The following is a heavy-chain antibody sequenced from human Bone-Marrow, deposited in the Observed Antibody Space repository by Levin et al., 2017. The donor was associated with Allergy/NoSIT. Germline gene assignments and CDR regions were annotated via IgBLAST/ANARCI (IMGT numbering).Heavy chain of an antibody. CDR2: IYYSGST. Sequence: ASETLSLTCTVSGGSISSSSYYWGWIRQPPGKGLEWIGSIYYSGSTYYNPSLKSRVTISVDTSKNQFSLKLSSVTAADTAVYYCAGDSSGWYVFDYWGQGTLVTVSS. CDR1: GGSISSSSYY. CDR3: AGDSSGWYVFDY. J-gene: IGHJ4*02. D-gene: IGHD6-19*01. V-gene: IGHV4-39*07.